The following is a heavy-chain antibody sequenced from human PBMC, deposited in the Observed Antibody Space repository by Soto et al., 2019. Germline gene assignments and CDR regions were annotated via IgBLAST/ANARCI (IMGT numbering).Heavy chain of an antibody. Sequence: QVQLVESGGGVVQPGRSLRLSCAASGFTFSSYGMHWVRQAPGKGLEWVAVIWYDGSNKYYADSVKGRFTISRDNSKNTLYLQMNSLRAEDTAVYYCARDVLDDFWSGYPDLTYYYYGMDVWGQGATVTVSS. J-gene: IGHJ6*02. D-gene: IGHD3-3*01. V-gene: IGHV3-33*01. CDR3: ARDVLDDFWSGYPDLTYYYYGMDV. CDR2: IWYDGSNK. CDR1: GFTFSSYG.